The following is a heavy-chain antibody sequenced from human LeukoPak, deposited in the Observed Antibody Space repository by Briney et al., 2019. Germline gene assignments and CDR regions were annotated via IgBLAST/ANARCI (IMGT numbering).Heavy chain of an antibody. J-gene: IGHJ5*02. CDR1: GGSFSAYY. Sequence: KTSETLSLTCAVYGGSFSAYYWSWIRQPPGKRLEWIGEINHSGSTNYNPSLKSRVTISVDTSKNQFSLKLSSVTAADTAVYYCARRRASWRGWFDPWGQGTLVTVSS. CDR2: INHSGST. CDR3: ARRRASWRGWFDP. V-gene: IGHV4-34*01. D-gene: IGHD2-2*01.